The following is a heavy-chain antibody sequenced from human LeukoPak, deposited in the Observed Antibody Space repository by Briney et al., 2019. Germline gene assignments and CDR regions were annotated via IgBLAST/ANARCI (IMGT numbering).Heavy chain of an antibody. D-gene: IGHD2-2*01. Sequence: SETLSLTCTVSGGSISSGGYYWSWIRQPPGKGLEWIGYIYYSGSTNYNPSLKSRVTISVDTSKNQFSLKLSSVTAADTAVYYCAKGSTPDNYYYYYYMDVWGKGTTVTVSS. J-gene: IGHJ6*03. CDR2: IYYSGST. V-gene: IGHV4-61*08. CDR3: AKGSTPDNYYYYYYMDV. CDR1: GGSISSGGYY.